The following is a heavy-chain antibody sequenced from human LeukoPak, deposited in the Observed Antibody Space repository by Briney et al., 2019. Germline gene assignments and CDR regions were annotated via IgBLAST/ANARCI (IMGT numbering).Heavy chain of an antibody. D-gene: IGHD2-15*01. J-gene: IGHJ4*02. V-gene: IGHV3-48*03. CDR1: GFTFSSYA. CDR2: SSSSGDTI. Sequence: GGSLRLSCAASGFTFSSYAMNWVRQAPGKGLEWVSYSSSSGDTIYYADSVKGRFTISRDNAKNSLYPQMNSLRAEDTAVYYCARDRYCSGGSCSRPPIRAFDYWGQGTLVTVSS. CDR3: ARDRYCSGGSCSRPPIRAFDY.